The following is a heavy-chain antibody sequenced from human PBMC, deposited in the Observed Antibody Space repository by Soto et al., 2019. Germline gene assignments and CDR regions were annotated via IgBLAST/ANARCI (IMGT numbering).Heavy chain of an antibody. Sequence: PGGSLRLSGAASRFNFITYTMNWVRQAPGKGVDWVSSISSSDLYIYYADSVKGRFTISRDDAKNSLYLQMNSLRAEDTAVYYCARDRCSGGSCYRTYAFDIWGQGTLVTVSS. V-gene: IGHV3-21*06. CDR2: ISSSDLYI. J-gene: IGHJ3*02. CDR3: ARDRCSGGSCYRTYAFDI. CDR1: RFNFITYT. D-gene: IGHD2-15*01.